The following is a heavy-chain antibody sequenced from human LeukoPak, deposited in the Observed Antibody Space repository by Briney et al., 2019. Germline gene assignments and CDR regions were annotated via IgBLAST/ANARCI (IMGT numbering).Heavy chain of an antibody. CDR3: ARENYDSSGYYGYYFDY. CDR2: IYYSGST. J-gene: IGHJ4*02. D-gene: IGHD3-22*01. V-gene: IGHV4-59*01. CDR1: GGSISSYY. Sequence: PSETLSLTCTVSGGSISSYYWSWLRQPPGKGLEWIGYIYYSGSTNYNPSLKSRVTISVDTSKNQFSLKLSSVTAADTAVYYCARENYDSSGYYGYYFDYWGQGTLVTVSS.